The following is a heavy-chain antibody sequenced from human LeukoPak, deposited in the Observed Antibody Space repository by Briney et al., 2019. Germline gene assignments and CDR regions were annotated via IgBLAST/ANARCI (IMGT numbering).Heavy chain of an antibody. CDR1: GFTFSSYE. V-gene: IGHV3-48*03. CDR2: ISSSGSTI. D-gene: IGHD2-2*02. J-gene: IGHJ3*02. Sequence: PGGSLRLSCAASGFTFSSYEMNWVRQAPGKGLEWVSYISSSGSTIYYADSVKGRFTISRDSAKNSLYLQMNSLRAEDTAVYYCAREHTRGDAFDIWGQGTMVTVSS. CDR3: AREHTRGDAFDI.